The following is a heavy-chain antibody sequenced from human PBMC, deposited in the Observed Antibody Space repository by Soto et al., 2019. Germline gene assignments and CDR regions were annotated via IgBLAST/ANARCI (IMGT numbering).Heavy chain of an antibody. Sequence: ASVKVSCKASGYTFTSYGISWVRQAPGQGLEWMGWISAYNGNTNYAQKLQGRVTMTTDTSTSTAYMELRSLRSDDTAVYYCARRAITGTTNNWFDPWGQGTLVTVSS. CDR2: ISAYNGNT. V-gene: IGHV1-18*01. D-gene: IGHD1-7*01. J-gene: IGHJ5*02. CDR3: ARRAITGTTNNWFDP. CDR1: GYTFTSYG.